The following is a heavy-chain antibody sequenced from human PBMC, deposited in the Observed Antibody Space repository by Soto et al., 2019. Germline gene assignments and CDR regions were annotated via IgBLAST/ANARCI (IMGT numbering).Heavy chain of an antibody. CDR1: GGSISSGDFY. V-gene: IGHV4-31*03. J-gene: IGHJ4*02. CDR3: ARDLPRYYFDY. Sequence: SETLSLTCTVSGGSISSGDFYWSWIRQHPGKALEWIGFIHASGTTYYNPSLESRVTISMDTSKNTFSLKFISVTAADTAVYYCARDLPRYYFDYWGQGTLVTVS. CDR2: IHASGTT.